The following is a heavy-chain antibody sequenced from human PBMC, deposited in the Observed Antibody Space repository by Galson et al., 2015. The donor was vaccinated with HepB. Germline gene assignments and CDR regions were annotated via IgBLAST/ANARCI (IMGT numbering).Heavy chain of an antibody. D-gene: IGHD4-17*01. CDR1: GFTFSDYY. CDR3: ARVADVDYGDHSHFDY. V-gene: IGHV3-11*06. Sequence: SLRLSCAASGFTFSDYYMSWIRQAPGKGLEWISYISSSTTCTNYADSVKGRFTISRDNAKNSLYLQMNSLRAEDAAVYYCARVADVDYGDHSHFDYWGQGTLVTVSS. CDR2: ISSSTTCT. J-gene: IGHJ4*02.